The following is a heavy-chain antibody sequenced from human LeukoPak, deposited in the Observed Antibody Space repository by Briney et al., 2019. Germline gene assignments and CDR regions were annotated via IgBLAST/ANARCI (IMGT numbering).Heavy chain of an antibody. Sequence: SETLSLTCTVSGGSISSSSYYWGWIRQPPGKGLEWIGSIYYSGSTYYNPSLKSRVTISVDTSKNQFSLKLSSVTAADTAVYYCARRKYDYVWGSYPHDAFDIWGQGTMVTVSS. V-gene: IGHV4-39*01. D-gene: IGHD3-16*02. CDR2: IYYSGST. J-gene: IGHJ3*02. CDR1: GGSISSSSYY. CDR3: ARRKYDYVWGSYPHDAFDI.